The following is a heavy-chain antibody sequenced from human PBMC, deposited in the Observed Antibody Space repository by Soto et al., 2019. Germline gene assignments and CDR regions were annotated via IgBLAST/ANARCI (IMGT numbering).Heavy chain of an antibody. J-gene: IGHJ4*02. CDR3: ARGRYGDY. Sequence: QVHLVQSGAEVKKPGASVKVSCKGSGYGFTTYGITWVRQAPGQGLEWMAWISAHNGNTNYAQKLQGKVTVTRDTSTSTAYMKLRSLRYDDTAVYYCARGRYGDYWGQGALVTVSS. V-gene: IGHV1-18*01. CDR2: ISAHNGNT. D-gene: IGHD1-1*01. CDR1: GYGFTTYG.